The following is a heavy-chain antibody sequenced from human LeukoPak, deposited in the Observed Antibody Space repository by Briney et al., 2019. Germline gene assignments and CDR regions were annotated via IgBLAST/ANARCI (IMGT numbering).Heavy chain of an antibody. CDR2: INPSGGST. CDR3: ARTMYYDFWSGYYAPDAFDI. Sequence: GASVKVSCKASGYTFTSYYMHWVRQAPGQGLEWMGIINPSGGSTSYAQKFQGRVTMTRDTSTSTVYMELSSLRSEDTAVYYCARTMYYDFWSGYYAPDAFDIWGQGTMVTVSS. J-gene: IGHJ3*02. CDR1: GYTFTSYY. V-gene: IGHV1-46*01. D-gene: IGHD3-3*01.